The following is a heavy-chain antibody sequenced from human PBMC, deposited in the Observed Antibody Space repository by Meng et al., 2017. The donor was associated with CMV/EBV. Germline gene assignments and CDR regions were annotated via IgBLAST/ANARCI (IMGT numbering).Heavy chain of an antibody. CDR1: GGSVSSSRHY. J-gene: IGHJ4*02. D-gene: IGHD6-13*01. V-gene: IGHV4-39*07. CDR2: IYYSGTT. Sequence: SETLSLTCTVSGGSVSSSRHYWGWIRQPLGKGLEWIGTIYYSGTTYYNPSLKSRVTISVDTSKNQFSLKLSSVTAADTAVYYCARDAAPPYSSTWYIDYWGQGTLVTVSS. CDR3: ARDAAPPYSSTWYIDY.